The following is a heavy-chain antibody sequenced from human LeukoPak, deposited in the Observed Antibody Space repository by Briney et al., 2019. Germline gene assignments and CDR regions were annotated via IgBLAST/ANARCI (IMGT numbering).Heavy chain of an antibody. CDR3: AREKSGSYGDY. CDR2: IWYDGSNK. J-gene: IGHJ4*02. Sequence: GRSLRLSCAASGFTFSSYGMHWVRQAPGKGLGWVAVIWYDGSNKYYADSVKGRFTISRDNSKNTLYLQMNSLRAEDTAVYYCAREKSGSYGDYWGQGTLVTVSS. V-gene: IGHV3-33*01. CDR1: GFTFSSYG. D-gene: IGHD1-26*01.